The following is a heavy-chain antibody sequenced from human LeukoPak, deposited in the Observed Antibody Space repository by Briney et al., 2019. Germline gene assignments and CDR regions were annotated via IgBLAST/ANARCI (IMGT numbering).Heavy chain of an antibody. CDR2: ISSSGSTI. V-gene: IGHV3-11*01. D-gene: IGHD4-23*01. CDR3: YARPYGGNSARDFDY. CDR1: GFTFSDYY. Sequence: PGGSLRLSCAASGFTFSDYYMSWIRQAPGKGLEWVSYISSSGSTIYYADSVKGRFTISRDNAKNSLYLQMNSLRAEDTAVYYCYARPYGGNSARDFDYWGQGTLVTVSS. J-gene: IGHJ4*02.